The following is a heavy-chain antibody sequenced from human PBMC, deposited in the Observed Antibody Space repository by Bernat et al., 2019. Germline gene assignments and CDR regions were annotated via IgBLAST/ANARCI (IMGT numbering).Heavy chain of an antibody. V-gene: IGHV3-30*18. Sequence: QVQLVESGGGVVQPGRSLRLSCAASGFTFSSYGMHWVRQAPGKGLEWVAVISYDGSNKYYADSVKGRFTISRDNSKNTLYLQMNSLRAEDTAVYYCAKEMGYYDILTRAYYYYGMDVWGQGTTVTVSS. D-gene: IGHD3-9*01. CDR1: GFTFSSYG. J-gene: IGHJ6*02. CDR2: ISYDGSNK. CDR3: AKEMGYYDILTRAYYYYGMDV.